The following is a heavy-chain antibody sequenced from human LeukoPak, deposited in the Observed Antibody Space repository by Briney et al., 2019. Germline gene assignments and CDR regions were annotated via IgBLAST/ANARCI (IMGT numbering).Heavy chain of an antibody. CDR1: GFTFSSYW. J-gene: IGHJ6*03. Sequence: GGSLRLSCAASGFTFSSYWMHWVRQAPGKGLEWVAVISYDGSDKYYGDSVKGRFTISRDNSKNTLYLQMNSLRAEDTAVYYCAKDRVSKGKLPSDYMDVWGKGTTVTVSS. D-gene: IGHD2-15*01. CDR3: AKDRVSKGKLPSDYMDV. CDR2: ISYDGSDK. V-gene: IGHV3-30*18.